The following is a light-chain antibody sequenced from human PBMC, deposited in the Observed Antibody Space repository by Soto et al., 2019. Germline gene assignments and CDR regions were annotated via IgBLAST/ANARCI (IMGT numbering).Light chain of an antibody. CDR1: QSVPSD. CDR3: QQYNDGPPLT. V-gene: IGKV3-15*01. J-gene: IGKJ4*01. Sequence: EIVLTQSPATLSVSPGERATLSCRASQSVPSDLAWYQQKPGQTPRLLIYGASTRATGIPARFSGSGSGTVFTLTISSLQSEEYSFYYCQQYNDGPPLTFGGGTKVEIK. CDR2: GAS.